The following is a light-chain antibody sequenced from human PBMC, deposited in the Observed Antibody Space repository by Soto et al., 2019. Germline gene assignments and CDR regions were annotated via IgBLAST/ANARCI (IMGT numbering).Light chain of an antibody. V-gene: IGKV3-20*01. Sequence: DIVLTQSPATLSLSSGDRATLSCRASQSVSSSLACYQQQPGQAPRLLIYGPSNRATGIPDRFSGSGSGTDSTLTISRLEPQDSAMYYCQQYVISVTLGQGTRLEIK. CDR3: QQYVISVT. J-gene: IGKJ5*01. CDR2: GPS. CDR1: QSVSSS.